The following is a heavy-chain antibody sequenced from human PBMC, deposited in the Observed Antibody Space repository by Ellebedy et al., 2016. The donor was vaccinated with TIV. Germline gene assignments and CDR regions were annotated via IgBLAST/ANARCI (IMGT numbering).Heavy chain of an antibody. CDR1: GFTFSNYV. V-gene: IGHV3-23*01. D-gene: IGHD1-7*01. CDR3: ARRGRGTVGFDN. J-gene: IGHJ4*02. CDR2: IDDTGVTR. Sequence: GESLKISCATSGFTFSNYVMAWVRRAPGKGLEWVSAIDDTGVTRYYAESVKGRFTISRDNSKDTLYLQMNSLRAEDTAVYYCARRGRGTVGFDNWGQGTLVTVSS.